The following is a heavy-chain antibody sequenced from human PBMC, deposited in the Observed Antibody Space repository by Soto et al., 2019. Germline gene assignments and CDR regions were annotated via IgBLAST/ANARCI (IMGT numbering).Heavy chain of an antibody. Sequence: SETLSLTCAVYGGSFSGYYWSWIRQPPGKGLEWIGEINHSGSTNYNPSLKSRVTISVDTSKNQFSLKLSSVTAADTAVYYCARVNYNWNERRPTAAHNGGAFDIWGQGTMVTVSS. D-gene: IGHD1-20*01. CDR3: ARVNYNWNERRPTAAHNGGAFDI. CDR2: INHSGST. J-gene: IGHJ3*02. CDR1: GGSFSGYY. V-gene: IGHV4-34*01.